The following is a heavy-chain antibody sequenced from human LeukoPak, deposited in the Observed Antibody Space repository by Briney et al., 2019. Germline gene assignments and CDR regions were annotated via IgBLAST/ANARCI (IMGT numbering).Heavy chain of an antibody. CDR1: GGPFSGFF. V-gene: IGHV4-34*01. CDR3: ARGGGPAAIVSWFDP. D-gene: IGHD2-2*01. J-gene: IGHJ5*02. Sequence: PSETLSLTCADYGGPFSGFFWSWIRQPPGKGLEWIGSIYYSGTTYYNPSLKSRVTISVDTSKNQFSLKLSSVTAADTAVFYCARGGGPAAIVSWFDPWGQGTLVTVSS. CDR2: IYYSGTT.